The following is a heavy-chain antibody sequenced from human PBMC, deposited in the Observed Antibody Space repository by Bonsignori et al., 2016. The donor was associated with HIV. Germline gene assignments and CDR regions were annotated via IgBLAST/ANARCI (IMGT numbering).Heavy chain of an antibody. CDR3: VRERVVDALPEVVIIDY. Sequence: QESGPGLVKPSQTLSLTCTVSGGSISSGNYYWNWIRKPAGKGPEWIGRIHTSGENQLQPLLKSRVTISVDTSRSQFSLKLRSATAADTALYYCVRERVVDALPEVVIIDYWGQGTLVTVSS. V-gene: IGHV4-61*02. D-gene: IGHD3-22*01. CDR2: IHTSGEN. J-gene: IGHJ4*02. CDR1: GGSISSGNYY.